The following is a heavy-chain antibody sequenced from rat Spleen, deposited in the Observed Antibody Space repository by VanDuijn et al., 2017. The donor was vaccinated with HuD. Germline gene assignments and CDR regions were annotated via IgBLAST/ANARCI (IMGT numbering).Heavy chain of an antibody. D-gene: IGHD1-4*01. CDR1: GFTFNNYW. V-gene: IGHV5-31*01. CDR2: ITNAAGKV. CDR3: TTEPGYNSYFDY. J-gene: IGHJ2*01. Sequence: EVQLVESGGDLVQPGRSVRLSCAASGFTFNNYWMTWIRQAPGKGLEWVASITNAAGKVYYPDSVKGRFTISRDNAKSSLYLQMDSLRSEDTATYYCTTEPGYNSYFDYWGQGVMVTVSS.